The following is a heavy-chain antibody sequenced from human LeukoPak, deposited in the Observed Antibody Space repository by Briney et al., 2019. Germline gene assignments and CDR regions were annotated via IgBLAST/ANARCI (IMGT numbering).Heavy chain of an antibody. D-gene: IGHD2-21*02. CDR2: ISGSGVST. J-gene: IGHJ3*02. V-gene: IGHV3-23*01. CDR3: AKSDAYFCGGDCYAFDI. CDR1: GFTFSSYG. Sequence: PGGSLRLSCVGSGFTFSSYGMGWVRQAPGKGLEWVSVISGSGVSTYYADSVKGRFTISRDNSKNTLYLQMNSLRAEDTAVYYCAKSDAYFCGGDCYAFDIWGQGTMVTVSS.